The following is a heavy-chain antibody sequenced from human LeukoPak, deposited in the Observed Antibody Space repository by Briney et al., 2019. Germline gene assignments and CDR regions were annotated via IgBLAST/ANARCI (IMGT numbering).Heavy chain of an antibody. V-gene: IGHV3-7*01. CDR3: TRDRSRAEDD. CDR1: GFTFSGHW. J-gene: IGHJ4*02. CDR2: INQGGSDK. D-gene: IGHD1-14*01. Sequence: GGSLRLSCAASGFTFSGHWMSWVRQAPGKGLEWVANINQGGSDKYYVDSVMGRFTISRDNANNLLYLQMNSLRGEDTAVYYCTRDRSRAEDDWGQGTLVTVSS.